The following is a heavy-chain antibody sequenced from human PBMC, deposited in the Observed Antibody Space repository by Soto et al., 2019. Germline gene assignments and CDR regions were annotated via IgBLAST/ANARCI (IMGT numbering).Heavy chain of an antibody. J-gene: IGHJ5*02. CDR1: GGSISSGGYS. D-gene: IGHD2-2*01. CDR2: IYHSGST. V-gene: IGHV4-30-2*01. CDR3: ARAGVRADIVLVPAANTQNWFDP. Sequence: TLSLTCTVSGGSISSGGYSWSWIRQPPGKGLEWIGYIYHSGSTYYNPSLKSRVTISVDRSKNQFSLKLSSVTAADTAVYYCARAGVRADIVLVPAANTQNWFDPWGQGTLVTVSS.